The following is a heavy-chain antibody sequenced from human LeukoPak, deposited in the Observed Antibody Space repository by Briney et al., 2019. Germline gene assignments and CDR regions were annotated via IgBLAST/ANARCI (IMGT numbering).Heavy chain of an antibody. V-gene: IGHV3-23*01. CDR2: ISGSGGST. D-gene: IGHD3-10*01. CDR1: GFTFSGYA. CDR3: AKVATYYYGSGSYGRRGYFDY. Sequence: GGSLRLSCAASGFTFSGYAMSWVRQAPGKGLEWVSAISGSGGSTYYADSVKGRFTISRDNSKNTLYLQMNSLRAEDTAVYYCAKVATYYYGSGSYGRRGYFDYWGQGTLVTVSS. J-gene: IGHJ4*02.